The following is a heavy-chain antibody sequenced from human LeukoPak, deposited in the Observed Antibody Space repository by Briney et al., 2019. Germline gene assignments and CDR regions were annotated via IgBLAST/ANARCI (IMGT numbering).Heavy chain of an antibody. J-gene: IGHJ4*02. CDR3: AGLWYYDSSGYPDY. Sequence: PSETLSLTCTVSGGSISSYYWSWIRQPPGKGLEWIGYIYYSGSTNYNPSLKSRVTISVDTSKNQFSLKLSSVTAADTAVYYCAGLWYYDSSGYPDYWGQGTLVTVSS. CDR2: IYYSGST. CDR1: GGSISSYY. V-gene: IGHV4-59*08. D-gene: IGHD3-22*01.